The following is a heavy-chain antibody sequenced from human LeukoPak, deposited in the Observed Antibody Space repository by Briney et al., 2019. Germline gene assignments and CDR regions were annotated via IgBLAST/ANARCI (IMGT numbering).Heavy chain of an antibody. J-gene: IGHJ4*02. Sequence: SETLSLTCTVSGCSISSGSYYWSWIRQPAGKGLERIGRIYTSGSTNYNPSLKSRVTISVDTSKNQFSLKLSSVTAADTAVYYCARGAQGYYDSSGYGFDYWGQGTLVTVSS. V-gene: IGHV4-61*02. CDR3: ARGAQGYYDSSGYGFDY. D-gene: IGHD3-22*01. CDR2: IYTSGST. CDR1: GCSISSGSYY.